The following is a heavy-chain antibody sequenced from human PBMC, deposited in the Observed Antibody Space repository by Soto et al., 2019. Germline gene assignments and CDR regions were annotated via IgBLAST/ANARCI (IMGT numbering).Heavy chain of an antibody. CDR3: ARGELPSIVLRYYYYYGVDV. CDR2: INAGNGNT. V-gene: IGHV1-3*01. Sequence: ASVKVSCKASGYTFTSYAMHWVRQAPGQRLEWMGWINAGNGNTKYSQKFQGRVTITRDTSASTAYMELSSVTAADTAVYYCARGELPSIVLRYYYYYGVDVWGQGTTVTVSS. CDR1: GYTFTSYA. D-gene: IGHD2-8*01. J-gene: IGHJ6*02.